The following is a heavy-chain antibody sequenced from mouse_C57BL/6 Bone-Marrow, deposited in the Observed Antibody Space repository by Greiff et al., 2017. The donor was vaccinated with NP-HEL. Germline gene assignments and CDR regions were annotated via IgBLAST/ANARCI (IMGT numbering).Heavy chain of an antibody. V-gene: IGHV5-4*01. Sequence: EVQGVESGGGLVKPGGSLKLSCAASGFTFSSYAMSWVRQTPEKRLEWVATISDGGSYTYYPDNVKGRFTISRDNAKNNLYLQMSHLKSEDTAMYYCARDDGYYDYDDWYFDVWGTGTTVTVSS. J-gene: IGHJ1*03. CDR2: ISDGGSYT. CDR3: ARDDGYYDYDDWYFDV. CDR1: GFTFSSYA. D-gene: IGHD2-4*01.